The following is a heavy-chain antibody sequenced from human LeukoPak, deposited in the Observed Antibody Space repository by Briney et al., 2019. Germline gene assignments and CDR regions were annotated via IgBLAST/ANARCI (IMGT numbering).Heavy chain of an antibody. Sequence: PGGSLRLSCAASGFTFSSYTMHWVRQAPGKGLEWVALISYDGSNRYYADSVKGRFTISRDNSETTLYLQMNSLRAEDTAVYFCAGLAAADYYYYYMDVWGKGTTVTVSS. V-gene: IGHV3-30-3*01. J-gene: IGHJ6*03. CDR3: AGLAAADYYYYYMDV. CDR1: GFTFSSYT. D-gene: IGHD6-13*01. CDR2: ISYDGSNR.